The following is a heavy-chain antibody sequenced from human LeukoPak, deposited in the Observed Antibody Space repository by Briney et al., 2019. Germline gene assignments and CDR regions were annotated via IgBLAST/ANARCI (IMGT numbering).Heavy chain of an antibody. CDR2: MNPNSGNT. CDR1: RYTFTSYD. J-gene: IGHJ4*02. Sequence: ASVKVSCNASRYTFTSYDINWVRQATGQGLEWMGWMNPNSGNTGYAQKFQGSVTMTRNTSISTAYMELSSLRSEDTAVYYCARGGNLIVFYYWGQGTLVTVSS. D-gene: IGHD3-22*01. V-gene: IGHV1-8*01. CDR3: ARGGNLIVFYY.